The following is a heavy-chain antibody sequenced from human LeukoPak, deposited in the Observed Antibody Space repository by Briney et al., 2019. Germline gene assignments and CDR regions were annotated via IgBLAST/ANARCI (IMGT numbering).Heavy chain of an antibody. CDR1: GFTLSSYA. J-gene: IGHJ6*02. CDR3: AKDSPDIVVVPAANYYYYYGMDV. V-gene: IGHV3-23*01. Sequence: GGSLRLSCAASGFTLSSYAMSRVRQAPGKGLEWVSAISGSGGSTYYADSVKGRFTISRDNSKNTLYLQMNSLRAEDTAVYYCAKDSPDIVVVPAANYYYYYGMDVWGQGTTVTVSS. CDR2: ISGSGGST. D-gene: IGHD2-2*01.